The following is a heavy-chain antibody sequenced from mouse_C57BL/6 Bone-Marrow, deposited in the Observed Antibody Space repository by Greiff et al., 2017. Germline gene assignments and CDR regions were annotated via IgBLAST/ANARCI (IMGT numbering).Heavy chain of an antibody. CDR3: ARKIYYYGSSSDY. CDR2: IDPSDSYT. Sequence: QVQLQQPGAELVKPGASVKLSCKASGYTFTSYWMQWVKQRPGQGLEWIGEIDPSDSYTNYNQKFKGKATLTVDTSSSTAYMQLSSLTSEDAAVYYCARKIYYYGSSSDYWGQGTTLTVSS. D-gene: IGHD1-1*01. J-gene: IGHJ2*01. CDR1: GYTFTSYW. V-gene: IGHV1-50*01.